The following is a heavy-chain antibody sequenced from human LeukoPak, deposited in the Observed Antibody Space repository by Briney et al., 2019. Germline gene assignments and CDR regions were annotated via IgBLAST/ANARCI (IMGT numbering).Heavy chain of an antibody. CDR3: AREGGIIFDY. CDR1: GGSISSYY. Sequence: SETLSLTYTVSGGSISSYYWSWIRQPPGKGLEWIGYIFYSGSTNYNPSLKSRVTISVDTSKNQFSLKLGSVTAADTAVYYCAREGGIIFDYWAREPWSPSPQ. J-gene: IGHJ4*02. CDR2: IFYSGST. V-gene: IGHV4-59*01. D-gene: IGHD1-26*01.